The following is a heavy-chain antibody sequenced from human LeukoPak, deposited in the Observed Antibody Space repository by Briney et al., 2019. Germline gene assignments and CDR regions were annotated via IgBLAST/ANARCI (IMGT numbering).Heavy chain of an antibody. CDR1: GFTFSTYS. CDR2: ISSSSSTI. Sequence: PGGSLRLSCAASGFTFSTYSMNWVRQAPGKGLEWLSYISSSSSTIYYADSVKGRFTISRDNAKNSLYLQLNSLRPEDTALYYCSTEPRSLLYWGHGTLVTVSS. CDR3: STEPRSLLY. D-gene: IGHD2-21*02. V-gene: IGHV3-48*04. J-gene: IGHJ4*01.